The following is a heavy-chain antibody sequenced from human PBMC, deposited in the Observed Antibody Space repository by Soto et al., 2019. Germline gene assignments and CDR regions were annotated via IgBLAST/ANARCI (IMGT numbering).Heavy chain of an antibody. V-gene: IGHV4-59*08. D-gene: IGHD3-16*01. J-gene: IGHJ6*03. CDR3: ARGPYYDLIWNYYYMDV. CDR2: MYYSGSI. Sequence: QVQLQESGPGLVKPSETLSLSCSVSGGSISGHYWSWVRQTPGKGLEWIGYMYYSGSINYNPSLMSRVTISVYTSKNHFSLRLPSVTAADTAVYYCARGPYYDLIWNYYYMDVWGKGTTVTVSS. CDR1: GGSISGHY.